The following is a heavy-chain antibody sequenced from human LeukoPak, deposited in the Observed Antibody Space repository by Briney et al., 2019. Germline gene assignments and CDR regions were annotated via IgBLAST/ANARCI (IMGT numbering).Heavy chain of an antibody. Sequence: GASVKVSCKASGYTFTSYGISWVRQAPGQGLEWMGWISAYNGNTNYAQKLQGRVTMTTDTSTSTAYMELRSQRSDDTAVYYCAGVEGYSYGPDYGMDVWGQGTTVTVSS. CDR1: GYTFTSYG. CDR2: ISAYNGNT. J-gene: IGHJ6*02. V-gene: IGHV1-18*01. D-gene: IGHD5-18*01. CDR3: AGVEGYSYGPDYGMDV.